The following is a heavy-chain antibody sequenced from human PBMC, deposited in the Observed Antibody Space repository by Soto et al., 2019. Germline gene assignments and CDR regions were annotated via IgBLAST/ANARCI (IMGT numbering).Heavy chain of an antibody. D-gene: IGHD3-16*01. J-gene: IGHJ4*02. V-gene: IGHV3-21*01. Sequence: EVQLVESGGGLVKPGGSLRLSCAASGFTFSSYSMNWVRQAPGKGLEWVSSISSSSSYIYYADSVKGRFTISRDNAKNSLYLQMNSLRAEDTAVYYCAGSDYDHRSLSGYWGQGTLVTVSS. CDR2: ISSSSSYI. CDR3: AGSDYDHRSLSGY. CDR1: GFTFSSYS.